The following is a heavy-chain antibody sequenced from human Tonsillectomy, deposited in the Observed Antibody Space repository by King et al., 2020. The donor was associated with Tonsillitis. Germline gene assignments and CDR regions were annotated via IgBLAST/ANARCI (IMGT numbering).Heavy chain of an antibody. J-gene: IGHJ4*02. D-gene: IGHD4-17*01. CDR1: GFTFSSYW. Sequence: VQLVESGGGLLQPGGSLRLSCAASGFTFSSYWMHWVRQAPGKGLVWVSRINTDGSITTYADSVKGRFTISRDNAKNTLYLQMNSLRAEDTAVYYCSRDTDGDRDYWGQGTLVTVSS. CDR2: INTDGSIT. V-gene: IGHV3-74*01. CDR3: SRDTDGDRDY.